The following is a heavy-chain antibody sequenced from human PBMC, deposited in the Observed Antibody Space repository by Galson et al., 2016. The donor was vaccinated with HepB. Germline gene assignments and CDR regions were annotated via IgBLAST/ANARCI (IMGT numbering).Heavy chain of an antibody. J-gene: IGHJ6*02. CDR1: GYTFTSYT. CDR2: INAGNGHI. Sequence: SVKVSCKASGYTFTSYTMHWVRQAPGQRLEWMGWINAGNGHIKYLQKFQGRVTITRDTSASTAHMALSSLRSEDTAVYYCAREAGSYNYYGMDVWGQGTTVTGPS. CDR3: AREAGSYNYYGMDV. V-gene: IGHV1-3*01.